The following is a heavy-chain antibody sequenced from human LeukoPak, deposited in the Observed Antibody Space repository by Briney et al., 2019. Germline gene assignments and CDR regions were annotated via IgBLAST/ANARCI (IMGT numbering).Heavy chain of an antibody. J-gene: IGHJ4*02. CDR1: GFTFSLFW. V-gene: IGHV3-7*03. CDR2: INHEGSKT. CDR3: ARSGAIGTVDY. D-gene: IGHD1-1*01. Sequence: GGSLRLSCAASGFTFSLFWMSWVRQAPGKGREWVANINHEGSKTYYVDSVEGRFTISRDNANNSLYLQMNSLRAEDTAVYYCARSGAIGTVDYWGPGTLVTVSS.